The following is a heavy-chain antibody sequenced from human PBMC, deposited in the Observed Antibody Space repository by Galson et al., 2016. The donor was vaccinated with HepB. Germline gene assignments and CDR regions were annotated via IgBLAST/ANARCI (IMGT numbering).Heavy chain of an antibody. CDR1: GFTFSNYS. D-gene: IGHD2-2*01. CDR3: ARGGYCSSDSCSYDAFDL. CDR2: ISSTNIYI. Sequence: SLRLSCAVSGFTFSNYSMNWVRQAPGKGLEWVSSISSTNIYIYYADSVEGRFTISRDNAKNSLYLQMNSLRVEDTAVYYCARGGYCSSDSCSYDAFDLWGQGTLVTVSS. V-gene: IGHV3-21*01. J-gene: IGHJ3*01.